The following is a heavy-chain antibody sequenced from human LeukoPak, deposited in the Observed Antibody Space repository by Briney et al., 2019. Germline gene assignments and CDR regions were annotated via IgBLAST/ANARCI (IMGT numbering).Heavy chain of an antibody. Sequence: TLRPSCAPSVVTSRNDAMSSVCQAPGEGLERVSGRSDNGGRPYYAESLQGRFTISRDNPKNTLHLHSNSLRVEDTSVYYCAKEHETYSSRWFDSWGQGSMVTVSS. CDR1: VVTSRNDA. V-gene: IGHV3-23*01. CDR3: AKEHETYSSRWFDS. D-gene: IGHD2-21*01. J-gene: IGHJ5*01. CDR2: RSDNGGRP.